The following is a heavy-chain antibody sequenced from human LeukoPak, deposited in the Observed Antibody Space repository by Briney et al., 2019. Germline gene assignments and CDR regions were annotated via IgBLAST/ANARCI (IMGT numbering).Heavy chain of an antibody. Sequence: GGSLRLSCAASGFTVSSYAMSWVCQGPGEGLERVSAISGSGGSTYYANSVKGRFTISRDNSKNTLCLEMNGLRAEDTAVYYCAKEGPRVLYYSYMDVWGKGTTVTVSS. J-gene: IGHJ6*03. CDR2: ISGSGGST. D-gene: IGHD1-1*01. CDR3: AKEGPRVLYYSYMDV. CDR1: GFTVSSYA. V-gene: IGHV3-23*01.